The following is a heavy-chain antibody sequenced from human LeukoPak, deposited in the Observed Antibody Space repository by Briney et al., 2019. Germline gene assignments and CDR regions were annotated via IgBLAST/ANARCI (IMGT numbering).Heavy chain of an antibody. D-gene: IGHD3-3*01. CDR2: IGAYNGNT. V-gene: IGHV1-18*01. J-gene: IGHJ6*02. Sequence: ASVKVSCKASGYTFTSYGISWVRQAPGQGLGWMGWIGAYNGNTNYAQKLQGRVTMTTDTSTSTAYMELRSLRSDDTAVYYCARGHWTIFGVVPFGMDVWGQGTTVTVSS. CDR3: ARGHWTIFGVVPFGMDV. CDR1: GYTFTSYG.